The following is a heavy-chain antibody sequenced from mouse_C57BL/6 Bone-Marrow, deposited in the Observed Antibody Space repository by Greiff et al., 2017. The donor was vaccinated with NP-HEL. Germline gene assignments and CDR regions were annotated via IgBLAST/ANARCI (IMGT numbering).Heavy chain of an antibody. Sequence: EVQLVESGGGLVQPGGSLKLSCAASGFTFSDYGMAWVRQAPRKGPEWVAFISNLAYSIYYADTVTGRFTISRENAKNTLYLEMSSLRSEDTAMYYCARRGTTVYWYFDVWGTGTTVTVSS. V-gene: IGHV5-15*04. CDR2: ISNLAYSI. D-gene: IGHD1-1*01. CDR1: GFTFSDYG. CDR3: ARRGTTVYWYFDV. J-gene: IGHJ1*03.